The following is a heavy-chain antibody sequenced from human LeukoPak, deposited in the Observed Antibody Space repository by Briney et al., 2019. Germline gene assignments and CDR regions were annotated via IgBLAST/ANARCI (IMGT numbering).Heavy chain of an antibody. J-gene: IGHJ4*02. CDR1: GFTFSDYA. D-gene: IGHD4/OR15-4a*01. V-gene: IGHV3-23*01. CDR3: AKVGSSGAIWKYYFDY. Sequence: SLRLSCPASGFTFSDYAMTWLRQAPREGLEWVSTITGCGYKYYADSVNGRFTVSRDNSNNTLHLQMHSLRTEDTPVYSCAKVGSSGAIWKYYFDYWGQGSLVSVSS. CDR2: ITGCGYK.